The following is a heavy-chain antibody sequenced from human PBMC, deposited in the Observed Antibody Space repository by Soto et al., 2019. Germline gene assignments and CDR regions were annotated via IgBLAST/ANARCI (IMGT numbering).Heavy chain of an antibody. Sequence: SGPTLVNPTQTLTLTCTFSGFSLSTSGVGVGWIRQPPGKALEWLALIYWDDDKRYSPSLKSRLTITKNTSKKQVVLTMTNIDPVDTATYFCAHSSAPYYDFWSGLDQPIFNWFDPWGQGTLVTVSS. J-gene: IGHJ5*02. CDR2: IYWDDDK. CDR1: GFSLSTSGVG. CDR3: AHSSAPYYDFWSGLDQPIFNWFDP. D-gene: IGHD3-3*01. V-gene: IGHV2-5*02.